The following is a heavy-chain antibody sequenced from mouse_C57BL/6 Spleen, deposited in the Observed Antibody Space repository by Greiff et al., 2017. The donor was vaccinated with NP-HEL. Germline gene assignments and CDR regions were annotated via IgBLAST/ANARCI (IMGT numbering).Heavy chain of an antibody. Sequence: VQLQQSGAELARPGASVKLSCKASGYTFTSYGISWVKQRTGQGLVWIGEIYPRSGNTYYNEKFKGKATLTADKSSSTAYMELRSLTSEDSAVYFCARSDDYDSFAYWGQGTLVTVSA. J-gene: IGHJ3*01. D-gene: IGHD2-4*01. V-gene: IGHV1-81*01. CDR2: IYPRSGNT. CDR1: GYTFTSYG. CDR3: ARSDDYDSFAY.